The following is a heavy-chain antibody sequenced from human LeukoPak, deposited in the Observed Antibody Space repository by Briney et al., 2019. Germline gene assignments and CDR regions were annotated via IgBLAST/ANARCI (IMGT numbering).Heavy chain of an antibody. J-gene: IGHJ4*02. V-gene: IGHV1-18*04. CDR2: ISAYNGNT. Sequence: ASVKVSCKASGYTFTSYGISWVRQAPGQGLEWMGWISAYNGNTNCAQKLQGRVTMTTGTSTSTAYMELRSLRSDDTAVYYCATSLGYCSSTSCYERFDYWGQGTLVTVSS. CDR3: ATSLGYCSSTSCYERFDY. CDR1: GYTFTSYG. D-gene: IGHD2-2*01.